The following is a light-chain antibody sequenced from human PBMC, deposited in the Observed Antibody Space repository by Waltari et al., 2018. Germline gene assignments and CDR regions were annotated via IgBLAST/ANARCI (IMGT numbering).Light chain of an antibody. J-gene: IGKJ4*01. CDR2: AAS. V-gene: IGKV1-12*01. Sequence: DIQMTQSPSSVSSSVGDTVNITCRASQRITSWLAGYQQKPGKAPKLLIHAASSLQRGVPSRFSGSGSGADFTLTISSLQPEDFATYYCQQADSLPLTFGGGTKVEIK. CDR1: QRITSW. CDR3: QQADSLPLT.